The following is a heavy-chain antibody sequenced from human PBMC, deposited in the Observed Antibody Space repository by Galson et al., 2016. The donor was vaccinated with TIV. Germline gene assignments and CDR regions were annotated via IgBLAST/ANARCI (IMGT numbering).Heavy chain of an antibody. V-gene: IGHV3-23*01. CDR1: GFTFSNFW. J-gene: IGHJ4*02. CDR3: AKDRKTIDY. Sequence: SLRLSCAASGFTFSNFWIHWVRQAPGKGLEWVAAISGSGGSTYYVDSVKGRFTISRDNSKNTVYLQMNSLRAEDTAVYYCAKDRKTIDYWGQGTLVTVSS. D-gene: IGHD4-11*01. CDR2: ISGSGGST.